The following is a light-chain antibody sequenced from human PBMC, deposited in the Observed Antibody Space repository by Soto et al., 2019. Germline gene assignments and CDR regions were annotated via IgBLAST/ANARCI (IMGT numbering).Light chain of an antibody. Sequence: DIQMTQSPSTLSASVGDTVTITCRASQSVDNWLAWYQQRPGRAPKLLIYKACSLESGVPSRFSGSGSGTHFTLTITSLQPDDFATYHCQQYNGYSTFGQGTKVEVK. J-gene: IGKJ1*01. V-gene: IGKV1-5*03. CDR1: QSVDNW. CDR3: QQYNGYST. CDR2: KAC.